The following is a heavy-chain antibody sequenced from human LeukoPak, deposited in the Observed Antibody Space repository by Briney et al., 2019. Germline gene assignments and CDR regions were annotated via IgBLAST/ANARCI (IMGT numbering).Heavy chain of an antibody. D-gene: IGHD5-24*01. CDR2: INDSGRRT. J-gene: IGHJ6*02. V-gene: IGHV3-23*01. Sequence: GGSLRLSCAASGFIFSTYRMSWVRQAPGKGLEWVSLINDSGRRTYYADSVKGRFTVSRDNSTYTLYLQMNSLRVEDTAVYYCASSTYNYDYALDVWGQGTTVTVSS. CDR1: GFIFSTYR. CDR3: ASSTYNYDYALDV.